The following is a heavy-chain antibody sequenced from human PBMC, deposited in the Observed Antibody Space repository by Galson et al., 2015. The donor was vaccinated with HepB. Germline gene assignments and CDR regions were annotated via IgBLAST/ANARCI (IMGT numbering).Heavy chain of an antibody. Sequence: SLRLSCAASGFTFSSYGMHWVRQAPGKGLEWVAVISYDGSNKYYADSVKGRFTISRDNSKDTLYLQMNSLRAEDTAVYYCAKDIWGADGYNSWGWADYWGQGTLVTVSS. V-gene: IGHV3-30*18. CDR3: AKDIWGADGYNSWGWADY. CDR2: ISYDGSNK. D-gene: IGHD5-24*01. CDR1: GFTFSSYG. J-gene: IGHJ4*02.